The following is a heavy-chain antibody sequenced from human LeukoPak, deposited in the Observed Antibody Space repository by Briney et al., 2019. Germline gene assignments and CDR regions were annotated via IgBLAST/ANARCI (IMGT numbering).Heavy chain of an antibody. CDR1: GYTFTSYD. CDR2: MNPNSGNT. CDR3: ARGLGYCSSTSCYILNYYYYMDV. D-gene: IGHD2-2*02. J-gene: IGHJ6*03. Sequence: ASVKVSCKASGYTFTSYDINWVRQATGQGLEWMGWMNPNSGNTGYAQKFRGRVTMTRNTSISTAYMELSSLRSEDTAVYYCARGLGYCSSTSCYILNYYYYMDVWGKGTTVTVSS. V-gene: IGHV1-8*01.